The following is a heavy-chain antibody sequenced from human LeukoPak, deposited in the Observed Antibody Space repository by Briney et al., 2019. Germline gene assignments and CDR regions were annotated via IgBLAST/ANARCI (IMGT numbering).Heavy chain of an antibody. CDR2: IYTSGST. D-gene: IGHD3-22*01. CDR3: AIYYYDSSGLAFDI. J-gene: IGHJ3*02. CDR1: GGSISSGSYY. Sequence: PSETLSLTCTVSGGSISSGSYYWSWIRQPDGKGLEWIGRIYTSGSTNYNPSLKSRVTISVDTSKNQFSLKLSSVTAADTAVYYCAIYYYDSSGLAFDIWGQGTMVTVSS. V-gene: IGHV4-61*02.